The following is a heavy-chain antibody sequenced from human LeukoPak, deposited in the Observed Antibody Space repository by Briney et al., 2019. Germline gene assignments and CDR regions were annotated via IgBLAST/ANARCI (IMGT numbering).Heavy chain of an antibody. D-gene: IGHD2-15*01. CDR1: GFTFSSYS. CDR2: ISSSSSYI. V-gene: IGHV3-21*01. Sequence: GGSLRLSCAASGFTFSSYSMNWVRQATGKGLEWVSSISSSSSYIYYADSVKGRFTISRDNAKNSLYLQMNSLRAEDTAVYYCARSPYCSGGSCYPRLFDYWGQGTLVTVSS. J-gene: IGHJ4*02. CDR3: ARSPYCSGGSCYPRLFDY.